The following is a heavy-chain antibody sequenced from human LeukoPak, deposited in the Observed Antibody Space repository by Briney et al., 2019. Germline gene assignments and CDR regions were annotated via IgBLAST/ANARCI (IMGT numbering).Heavy chain of an antibody. V-gene: IGHV1-18*01. Sequence: ASVKVSCKASGYTFTSYGISWVRQAPGQGPECMGWINPYNGNTNYALKLQGRVTMTTDTSTSTAYMELRSLRSDDTAVYYCARALRPDCSGGSCYLRSFYYYYYGMDVWGQGTTVTVSS. D-gene: IGHD2-15*01. CDR3: ARALRPDCSGGSCYLRSFYYYYYGMDV. CDR1: GYTFTSYG. CDR2: INPYNGNT. J-gene: IGHJ6*02.